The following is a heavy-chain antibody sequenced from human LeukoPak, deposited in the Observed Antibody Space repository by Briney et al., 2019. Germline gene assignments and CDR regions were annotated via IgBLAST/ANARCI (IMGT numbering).Heavy chain of an antibody. J-gene: IGHJ4*02. Sequence: NPSETLSLTCNVSGGSISSGGYYWTWIRQHPGKGLEWIGYIYYSGSTYYNPSLKSRVIISIDTSKNQFSLKLNSVTAADTAVYYCARVGRSHITGTTHLDYWGQGTLVTVSS. V-gene: IGHV4-31*03. D-gene: IGHD1-7*01. CDR2: IYYSGST. CDR1: GGSISSGGYY. CDR3: ARVGRSHITGTTHLDY.